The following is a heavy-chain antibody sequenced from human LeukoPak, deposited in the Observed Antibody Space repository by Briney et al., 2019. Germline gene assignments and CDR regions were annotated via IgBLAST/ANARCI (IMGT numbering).Heavy chain of an antibody. V-gene: IGHV3-21*01. CDR3: ARDLYGDDILTGYAPFGY. D-gene: IGHD3-9*01. J-gene: IGHJ4*02. CDR1: GFTFSSYS. Sequence: GGSLRLSCAASGFTFSSYSMNWVRQAPGKGLECVSSINSSSSYIYYADSVKGRFTISRDNAKNSLYLQMNSLRAEDTAVYYCARDLYGDDILTGYAPFGYWGQGTLVTVSS. CDR2: INSSSSYI.